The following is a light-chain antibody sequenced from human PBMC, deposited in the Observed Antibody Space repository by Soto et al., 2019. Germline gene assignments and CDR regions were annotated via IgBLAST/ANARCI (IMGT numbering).Light chain of an antibody. CDR2: DVS. J-gene: IGLJ1*01. V-gene: IGLV2-11*01. CDR1: SSDVGGYNY. CDR3: CSYAGSYPYV. Sequence: QSALTQPRSVSGSPGQSVTISCTGTSSDVGGYNYVSWYQQHPGKAPKLMIYDVSKRPSGVPDRFSSSKSGNTASLTISGLQAEDEAAYYCCSYAGSYPYVFGTGTKLTVL.